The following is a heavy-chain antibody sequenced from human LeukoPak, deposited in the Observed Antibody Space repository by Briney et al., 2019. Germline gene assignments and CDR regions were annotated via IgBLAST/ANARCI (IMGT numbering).Heavy chain of an antibody. J-gene: IGHJ3*01. Sequence: TPSETLSLTCTVSGASISTGEFYWTWIRQHPVKGLEWIGYIYSGGSTYYNPSLQNRLIISIDTSKNQFSLSLRSVTAADTAIYNCARAGYSGGWAGGFDVWGQGTMVTVSS. CDR2: IYSGGST. CDR3: ARAGYSGGWAGGFDV. CDR1: GASISTGEFY. V-gene: IGHV4-31*03. D-gene: IGHD6-19*01.